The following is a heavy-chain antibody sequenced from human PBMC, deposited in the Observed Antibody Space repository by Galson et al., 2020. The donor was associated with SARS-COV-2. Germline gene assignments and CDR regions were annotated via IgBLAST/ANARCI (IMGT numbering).Heavy chain of an antibody. Sequence: GGSLRLSCAASGFTFSSYAMSWVRQAPGKGLEWVSAISGSGGSTYYADSVKGRFTISRDNSKNTLYLQMNSLRAEDTAVYYCAKDQTGGYSYGDAFDIWGQGTMVTVSS. CDR3: AKDQTGGYSYGDAFDI. V-gene: IGHV3-23*01. CDR1: GFTFSSYA. D-gene: IGHD5-18*01. J-gene: IGHJ3*02. CDR2: ISGSGGST.